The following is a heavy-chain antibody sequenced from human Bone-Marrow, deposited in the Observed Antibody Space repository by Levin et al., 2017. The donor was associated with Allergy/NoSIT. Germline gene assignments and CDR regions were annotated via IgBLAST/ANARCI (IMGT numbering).Heavy chain of an antibody. CDR2: IYSGGGT. J-gene: IGHJ4*02. V-gene: IGHV3-66*01. D-gene: IGHD3-10*01. Sequence: ASVKVSCTASGVTVFNNYFMWVRQAPGKGLEWVSHIYSGGGTNYADSVKGRFSVSRDNSKNTVYLQMNSLRADDTAVYYCGRDGPGGGHWGPGTQVTVSS. CDR3: GRDGPGGGH. CDR1: GVTVFNNY.